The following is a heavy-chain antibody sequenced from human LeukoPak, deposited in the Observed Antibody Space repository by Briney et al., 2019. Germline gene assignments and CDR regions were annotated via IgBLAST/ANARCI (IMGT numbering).Heavy chain of an antibody. Sequence: SETLSLTCTVSGGSISSYYWSWIRQPPGKGLEWIGYIYYSGSTNYNPSLKSRVTISVDTSKNQLSLKLSSVTAADTAVYYCARRNMISEAFDIWGQGTMVTVSS. V-gene: IGHV4-59*08. CDR2: IYYSGST. CDR3: ARRNMISEAFDI. D-gene: IGHD3-16*01. CDR1: GGSISSYY. J-gene: IGHJ3*02.